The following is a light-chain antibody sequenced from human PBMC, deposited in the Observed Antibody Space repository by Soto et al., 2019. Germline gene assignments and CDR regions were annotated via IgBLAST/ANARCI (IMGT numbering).Light chain of an antibody. CDR2: PAS. V-gene: IGKV1-12*01. CDR1: QSISNW. Sequence: DIQMTQSHSTLPASVGDRVTITCRASQSISNWLAWYQQVPGQAPYLLIYPASTLQSGVPSRFSGSGSGTDFTLTINSLQPEDFATYYCQQGYNFPRAFGQGTKVDI. J-gene: IGKJ1*01. CDR3: QQGYNFPRA.